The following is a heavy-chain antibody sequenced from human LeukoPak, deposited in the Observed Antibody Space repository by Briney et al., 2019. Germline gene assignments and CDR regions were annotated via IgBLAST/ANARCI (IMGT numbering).Heavy chain of an antibody. CDR2: VSDSGGKT. Sequence: GGSLRLSCAASGFIFSNYAMSWVRQAPGKGLEWVSGVSDSGGKTDSADSVKGRFTISRDNSKGKVYLQMNSLRAEDTAVYYCVARAGGFRHFDYWGQGTLVTVSS. V-gene: IGHV3-23*01. J-gene: IGHJ4*02. CDR1: GFIFSNYA. D-gene: IGHD3-10*01. CDR3: VARAGGFRHFDY.